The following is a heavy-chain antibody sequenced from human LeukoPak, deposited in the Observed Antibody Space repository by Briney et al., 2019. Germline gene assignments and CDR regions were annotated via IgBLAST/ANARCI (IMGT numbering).Heavy chain of an antibody. V-gene: IGHV3-23*01. CDR3: AKSGSELVDYYYYMDV. Sequence: PGGSLRLSCAASEFAFSNYAMIWVRQAPGKGLEWVSAIRDSGTKTYYADSVKGRFTFSRDNSKNTLYLEMNSLRADDTAAYYCAKSGSELVDYYYYMDVWGNGTTVTVSS. J-gene: IGHJ6*03. D-gene: IGHD3-10*01. CDR2: IRDSGTKT. CDR1: EFAFSNYA.